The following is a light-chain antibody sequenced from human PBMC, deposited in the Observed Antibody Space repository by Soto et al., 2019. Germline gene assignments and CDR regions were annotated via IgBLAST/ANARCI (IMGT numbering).Light chain of an antibody. J-gene: IGKJ1*01. CDR2: RVS. Sequence: DVVMTQSPLSLPVTLGQPASISCKSNQSLVYSDGNTYLNWFQQRPGHSPRRLIYRVSKRDSGVPKRFAGSGSGTVFTLKITRVEAEDVGLYYCMQATDLPTFGQGTKVELK. V-gene: IGKV2-30*01. CDR1: QSLVYSDGNTY. CDR3: MQATDLPT.